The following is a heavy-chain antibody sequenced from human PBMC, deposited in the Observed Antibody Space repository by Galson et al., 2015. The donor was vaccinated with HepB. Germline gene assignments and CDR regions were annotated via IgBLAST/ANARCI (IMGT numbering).Heavy chain of an antibody. Sequence: SLRLSCAASGFTFSSYAMSWVRQAPGKGLEWVSAISGSGGSTYYADSVKGRFTISRDNSKNTLYLQMNSLRAEDTAVYYCAKGAAVTVTRGVDFDYWGQGTLVTVSS. J-gene: IGHJ4*02. CDR1: GFTFSSYA. CDR3: AKGAAVTVTRGVDFDY. CDR2: ISGSGGST. V-gene: IGHV3-23*01. D-gene: IGHD4-17*01.